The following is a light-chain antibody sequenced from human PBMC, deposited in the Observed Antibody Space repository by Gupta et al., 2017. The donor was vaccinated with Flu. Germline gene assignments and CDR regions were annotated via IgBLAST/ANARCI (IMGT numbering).Light chain of an antibody. Sequence: QSALTQPPSASGTPGQRVTLSCSGSSSNIGSYTVDWYQQVPGTAPKLLIYDFSQRPSGVPDRFSGSKSGTSASLAISGLQSEDEADYYCAVWDDSPCGHYVFGPGTKVTVL. CDR1: SSNIGSYT. J-gene: IGLJ1*01. CDR3: AVWDDSPCGHYV. V-gene: IGLV1-44*01. CDR2: DFS.